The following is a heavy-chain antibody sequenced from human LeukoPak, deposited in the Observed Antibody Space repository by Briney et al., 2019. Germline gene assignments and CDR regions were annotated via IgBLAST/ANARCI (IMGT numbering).Heavy chain of an antibody. CDR3: AKAAMGRFDY. Sequence: SVKGRFTISRDNSKNTLYLQMNSLRAEDTAVYYCAKAAMGRFDYWGQGTLVTVSS. V-gene: IGHV3-23*01. D-gene: IGHD5-18*01. J-gene: IGHJ4*02.